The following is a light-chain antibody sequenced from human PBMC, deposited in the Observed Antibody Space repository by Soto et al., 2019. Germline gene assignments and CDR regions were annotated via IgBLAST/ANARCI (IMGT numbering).Light chain of an antibody. CDR1: QSVSSSY. J-gene: IGKJ5*01. CDR3: QQYGSSTIT. CDR2: GAS. V-gene: IGKV3-20*01. Sequence: EIVLTQSPGTLSLSPGERATLSCRASQSVSSSYLAWYQQKPGQAPRLLIYGASSRATGTPDRFSGSGSGTDFTLTISRLEPEDFAVYYWQQYGSSTITFGQGTRLEIK.